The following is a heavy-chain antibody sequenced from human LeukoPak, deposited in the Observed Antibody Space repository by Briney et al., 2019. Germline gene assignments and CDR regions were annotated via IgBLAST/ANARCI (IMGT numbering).Heavy chain of an antibody. Sequence: ASVKVSCKASGGSFSNYTISWLRQTPGQGLEWMGGIIPIFGTANYAQNFQGRVTITADKFTSTAYMELSSLRSEDTAVYYCARLSCSGGTCYSSRGNFDYWGQGTLVTVSS. V-gene: IGHV1-69*06. D-gene: IGHD2-15*01. CDR1: GGSFSNYT. J-gene: IGHJ4*02. CDR3: ARLSCSGGTCYSSRGNFDY. CDR2: IIPIFGTA.